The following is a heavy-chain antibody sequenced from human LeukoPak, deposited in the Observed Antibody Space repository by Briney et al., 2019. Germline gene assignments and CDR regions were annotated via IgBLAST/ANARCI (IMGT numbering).Heavy chain of an antibody. D-gene: IGHD2-15*01. Sequence: GASVKVSCKASGYTFTSYGISWVRQAPGQGLEWMGWISAYNGNTNYAQKFQGRVSMTRDTSISTAYMELSRLRSDDTALYYCAREGFCRGGNCPVAYWGQGTLVTVSS. V-gene: IGHV1-18*01. CDR1: GYTFTSYG. CDR3: AREGFCRGGNCPVAY. CDR2: ISAYNGNT. J-gene: IGHJ4*02.